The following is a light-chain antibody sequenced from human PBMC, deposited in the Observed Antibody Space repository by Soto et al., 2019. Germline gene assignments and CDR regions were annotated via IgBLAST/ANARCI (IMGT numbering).Light chain of an antibody. CDR3: QQYSSYSAGT. CDR1: QSIDSW. V-gene: IGKV1-5*03. CDR2: EAS. Sequence: DIQMTQSPSTLSASVGDRVTITCRASQSIDSWLAWYQQKPGKTPNLLIYEASSLESGVPSRFSGSGSGTEFPLTISRLQPDDFATYYCQQYSSYSAGTFGQGTKVEIK. J-gene: IGKJ1*01.